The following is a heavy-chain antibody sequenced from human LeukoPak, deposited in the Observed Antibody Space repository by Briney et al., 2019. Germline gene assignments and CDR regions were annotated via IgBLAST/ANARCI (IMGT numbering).Heavy chain of an antibody. CDR1: GFTFSSYE. CDR3: ARGGAGMWAYYYYYYMDV. V-gene: IGHV3-48*03. J-gene: IGHJ6*03. D-gene: IGHD6-13*01. Sequence: PGGSLRLSCAASGFTFSSYEMNWVRQAPGKGLEWVSYISSSGSTIYYADSVKGRFIISRDNAKNSLYLQMNSLRAEDTAVYYCARGGAGMWAYYYYYYMDVWGKGTTVTVSS. CDR2: ISSSGSTI.